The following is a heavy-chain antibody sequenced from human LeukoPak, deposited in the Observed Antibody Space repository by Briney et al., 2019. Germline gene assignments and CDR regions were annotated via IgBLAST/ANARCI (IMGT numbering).Heavy chain of an antibody. J-gene: IGHJ4*02. V-gene: IGHV3-7*01. CDR2: IKQDGSEK. Sequence: GESLKISCAASGFAFSNYWMSWVRQAPGKGLEWVANIKQDGSEKYYIDSVKGRFSISRDNAKNSLYLQMNSLGVEEGAVYYCXSMXSSGTYSSFDYWGQGTLVTVSS. D-gene: IGHD3-10*01. CDR1: GFAFSNYW. CDR3: XSMXSSGTYSSFDY.